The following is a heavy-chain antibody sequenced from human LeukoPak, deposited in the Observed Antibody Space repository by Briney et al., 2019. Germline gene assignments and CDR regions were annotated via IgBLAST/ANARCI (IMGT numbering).Heavy chain of an antibody. Sequence: SGGSLRLSCAASGFTFSSYAMSWVRQAPGKGLEWVSAISGSGGSTYYADSVKGRFTNSRDNSKNTLYLQLNSLRAEDTAVYYCAKKRYSGYSYAAEGGYFDHWGQGTLVTVSS. J-gene: IGHJ4*02. CDR2: ISGSGGST. V-gene: IGHV3-23*01. CDR3: AKKRYSGYSYAAEGGYFDH. D-gene: IGHD5-18*01. CDR1: GFTFSSYA.